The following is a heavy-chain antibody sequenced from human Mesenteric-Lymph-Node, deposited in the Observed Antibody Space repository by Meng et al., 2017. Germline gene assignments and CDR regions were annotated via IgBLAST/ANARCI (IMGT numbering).Heavy chain of an antibody. CDR2: IYYSGST. Sequence: GSLRLSCTVSGGSISSSSYYWGWIRQPPGKGLEWIGSIYYSGSTYYNPSLKSRVTISVDTSKNQFSLKLSSVTAADTAVYYCARASNYDSSGYYYVIKSRAFDIWGQGTMVTVSS. J-gene: IGHJ3*02. V-gene: IGHV4-39*07. CDR1: GGSISSSSYY. D-gene: IGHD3-22*01. CDR3: ARASNYDSSGYYYVIKSRAFDI.